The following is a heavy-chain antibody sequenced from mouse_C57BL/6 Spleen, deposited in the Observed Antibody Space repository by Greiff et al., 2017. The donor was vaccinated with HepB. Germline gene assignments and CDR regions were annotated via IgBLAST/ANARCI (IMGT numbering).Heavy chain of an antibody. CDR2: IYPGDGDT. D-gene: IGHD2-5*01. CDR3: AREDYSNYAGY. V-gene: IGHV1-82*01. J-gene: IGHJ2*01. Sequence: VQLQESGPELVKPGASVKISCKASGYAFSSSWMNWVKQRPGKGLEWIGRIYPGDGDTNYNGKFKGKATLTADKSSSTAYMQLSSLTSEDSAVYFCAREDYSNYAGYWGQGTTLTVSS. CDR1: GYAFSSSW.